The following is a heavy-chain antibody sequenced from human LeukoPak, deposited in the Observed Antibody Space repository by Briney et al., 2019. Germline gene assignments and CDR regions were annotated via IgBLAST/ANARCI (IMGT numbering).Heavy chain of an antibody. D-gene: IGHD6-13*01. J-gene: IGHJ6*02. Sequence: PGGSLRLSCAASGFTFSSYSMNWVRQAPGKGLEWVSSISSSSSYIYYADSVKGRFTISRDKAKNSLYLQMNSLRAEDTAVYYCARAISSSWSGRDYGMDVWGQGTTVTVSS. CDR2: ISSSSSYI. CDR3: ARAISSSWSGRDYGMDV. CDR1: GFTFSSYS. V-gene: IGHV3-21*01.